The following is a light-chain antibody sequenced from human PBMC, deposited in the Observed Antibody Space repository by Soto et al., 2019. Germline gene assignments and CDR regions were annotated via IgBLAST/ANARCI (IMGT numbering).Light chain of an antibody. V-gene: IGLV2-23*01. J-gene: IGLJ2*01. CDR2: EAT. Sequence: QSALTQPASVSGSPGQSITISCTGTNSDVGSYNLVSWYQQHPGKAPKLIICEATERPSGVSNRFSGSKSGNTASLPISGLQAEDEADYYCCSYTGSSFVVFGGGTKLTVL. CDR3: CSYTGSSFVV. CDR1: NSDVGSYNL.